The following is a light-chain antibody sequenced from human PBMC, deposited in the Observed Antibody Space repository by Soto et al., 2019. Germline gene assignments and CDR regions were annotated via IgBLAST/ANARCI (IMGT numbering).Light chain of an antibody. CDR1: QGITSY. CDR3: QHLNSYPF. Sequence: DIQLTQSPSFLSASVGDRVTITCRASQGITSYLAWYQQKPGKAPKFLIYAASTLQSGVPSRFSGSGSGTEFTLTISSLQPEDFATYYCQHLNSYPFFGPGTKVEIK. V-gene: IGKV1-9*01. CDR2: AAS. J-gene: IGKJ3*01.